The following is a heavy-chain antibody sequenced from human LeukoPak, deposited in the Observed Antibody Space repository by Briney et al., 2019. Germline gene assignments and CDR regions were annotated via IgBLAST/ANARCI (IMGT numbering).Heavy chain of an antibody. D-gene: IGHD3-10*01. J-gene: IGHJ4*02. CDR1: GFTFSSYA. V-gene: IGHV4-30-2*01. Sequence: LRLSCAASGFTFSSYAMSWIRQPPGKGLEWIGYIYHSGSTYYNPSLKSRVTISVDRSKNQFSLKLSSVTAADTAVYYCARDRGTGYFDYWGQGTLVTVSS. CDR3: ARDRGTGYFDY. CDR2: IYHSGST.